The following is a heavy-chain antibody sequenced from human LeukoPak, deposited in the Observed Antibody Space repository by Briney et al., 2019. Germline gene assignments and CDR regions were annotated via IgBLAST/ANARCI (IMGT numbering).Heavy chain of an antibody. CDR3: AKEIYFFEH. V-gene: IGHV4-39*07. Sequence: SETLSLTCTVSGGSIRSNNYFWASIRQPPGKGVEWIGGVYYGGITYYNPSLASRATITLDSSKKQVSLKMRAVTATDNDVYYCAKEIYFFEHCGRRTLVTVSS. CDR1: GGSIRSNNYF. CDR2: VYYGGIT. J-gene: IGHJ4*02. D-gene: IGHD2-21*01.